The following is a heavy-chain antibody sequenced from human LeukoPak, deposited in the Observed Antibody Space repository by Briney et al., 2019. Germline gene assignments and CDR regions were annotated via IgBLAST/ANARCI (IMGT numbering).Heavy chain of an antibody. V-gene: IGHV1-18*01. CDR2: ISAYNGNT. J-gene: IGHJ4*02. Sequence: ASVKVSCKASGYTFISYGISWVRQAPGQGLEWMGWISAYNGNTNYAQKLQGRVTMTTDTSTSTAYMELRSLRSDDTAVYYCARDQVTMVRGVTDYWGQGTLVTVSS. D-gene: IGHD3-10*01. CDR3: ARDQVTMVRGVTDY. CDR1: GYTFISYG.